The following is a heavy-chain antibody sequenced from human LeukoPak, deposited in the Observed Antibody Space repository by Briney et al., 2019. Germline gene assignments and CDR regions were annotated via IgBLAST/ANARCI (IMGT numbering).Heavy chain of an antibody. CDR2: IWFDGSNK. CDR1: GFTLTSNG. CDR3: ARVYCSSQDYYYYGMDV. D-gene: IGHD2-15*01. J-gene: IGHJ6*02. V-gene: IGHV3-33*01. Sequence: GGSLRLSCAASGFTLTSNGMHWGRQAPGKGLEWVALIWFDGSNKYDAGDVKGRFSIYRDNSKNTLYLQMNSLRAEDTAVYYCARVYCSSQDYYYYGMDVWGQGTTVTVSS.